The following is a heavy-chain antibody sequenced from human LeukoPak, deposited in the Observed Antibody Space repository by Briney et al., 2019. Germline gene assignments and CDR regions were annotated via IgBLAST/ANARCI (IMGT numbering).Heavy chain of an antibody. CDR2: IYYSGST. V-gene: IGHV4-59*01. J-gene: IGHJ4*02. CDR3: ARVGEYCSGGSCYRGYFDY. Sequence: PSETLSLTCTVSGGSISSYYWSWLRQPPGKGLEWIGYIYYSGSTNYNPSLKSRVTISVDTSKNQFSLKLSSVPAADTAVYYCARVGEYCSGGSCYRGYFDYWGQGTLVTVSS. D-gene: IGHD2-15*01. CDR1: GGSISSYY.